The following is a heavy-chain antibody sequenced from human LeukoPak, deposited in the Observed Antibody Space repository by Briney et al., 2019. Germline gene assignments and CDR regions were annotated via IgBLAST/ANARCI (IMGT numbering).Heavy chain of an antibody. D-gene: IGHD3-3*01. V-gene: IGHV4-59*01. CDR3: ARSSYYDFWSGPSNWFDP. Sequence: PSETLSLTCTVSGGSISSYYWSWIRQPPGKGLEWIGYIYYSGSTNYNPSLKSRVTISVDTSKNQFSLKLSSVTAAGTAVYYCARSSYYDFWSGPSNWFDPWGQGTLVTVSS. CDR1: GGSISSYY. J-gene: IGHJ5*02. CDR2: IYYSGST.